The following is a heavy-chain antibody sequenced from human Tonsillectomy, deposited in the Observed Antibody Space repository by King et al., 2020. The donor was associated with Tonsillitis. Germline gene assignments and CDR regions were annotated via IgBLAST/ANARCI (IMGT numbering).Heavy chain of an antibody. D-gene: IGHD2-15*01. CDR3: ARSSIVVIVAATPGFDYFDY. CDR2: IYYSGGT. Sequence: QLQESGPGLVKPPETLSLTCSVSGGSISRSDYYWGWIRQPPGKGLEWIGSIYYSGGTFYNPSLKSRVTISVDTSKNQFSLKLSSVTAADTAVYYCARSSIVVIVAATPGFDYFDYWGQGTLVTVSS. CDR1: GGSISRSDYY. V-gene: IGHV4-39*01. J-gene: IGHJ4*02.